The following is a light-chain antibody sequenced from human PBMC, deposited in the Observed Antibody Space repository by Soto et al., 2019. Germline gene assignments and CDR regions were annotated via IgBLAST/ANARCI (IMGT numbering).Light chain of an antibody. J-gene: IGLJ3*02. CDR3: QSYASSLGGSKGV. CDR1: SSDIGAGYD. V-gene: IGLV1-40*01. CDR2: SNI. Sequence: QSVLTQPPSMSGAPGQRVTISCTGSSSDIGAGYDVHWYQQFPGTAPKLLIYSNINRPSGVPDRLSGSKSGTSASLALTGVQAEDEADDYCQSYASSLGGSKGVYGGGTKLTVL.